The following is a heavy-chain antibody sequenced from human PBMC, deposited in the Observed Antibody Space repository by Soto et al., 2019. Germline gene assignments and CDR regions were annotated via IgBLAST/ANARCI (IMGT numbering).Heavy chain of an antibody. D-gene: IGHD3-22*01. J-gene: IGHJ3*02. V-gene: IGHV3-30-3*01. CDR2: ISYDGSNK. CDR3: ARTKPYDSSGYLFDAFDI. CDR1: GFTFSSYA. Sequence: PGGSLRLSCAASGFTFSSYAMHWVRQAPGKGLEWVAVISYDGSNKYYADSVKGRFTISRDNSKNTLYLQMNSLRAEDTAVYYCARTKPYDSSGYLFDAFDIWAKGQWSPSPQ.